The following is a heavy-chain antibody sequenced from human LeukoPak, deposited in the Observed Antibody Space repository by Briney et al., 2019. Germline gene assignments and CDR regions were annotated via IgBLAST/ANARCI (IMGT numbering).Heavy chain of an antibody. D-gene: IGHD3-22*01. Sequence: SETLSLTCTVSGGSISSGGYYWSWIRQHPGKGLEWIGYIYHSGSTFYNPSLKSRVTISVDESKNQFSLDLSSVTAADTAVYYCAREFDTSAYPGFWGQGILVTVSS. CDR1: GGSISSGGYY. CDR3: AREFDTSAYPGF. V-gene: IGHV4-30-2*01. J-gene: IGHJ4*02. CDR2: IYHSGST.